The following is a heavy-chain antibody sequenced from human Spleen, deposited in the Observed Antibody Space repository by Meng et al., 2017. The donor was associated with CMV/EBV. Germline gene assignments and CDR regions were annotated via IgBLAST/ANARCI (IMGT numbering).Heavy chain of an antibody. CDR3: ARISRGTGTIYLDY. D-gene: IGHD1-1*01. Sequence: GGSLRLSCAASGFTFSSYGMHWVRQAPGKGLEWVAFIRYDGSNKYYRDSVKGRFTISRDNSKKMLYLQINSLRAEDTALYYCARISRGTGTIYLDYWGQGTPVTVSS. CDR2: IRYDGSNK. CDR1: GFTFSSYG. V-gene: IGHV3-30*02. J-gene: IGHJ4*02.